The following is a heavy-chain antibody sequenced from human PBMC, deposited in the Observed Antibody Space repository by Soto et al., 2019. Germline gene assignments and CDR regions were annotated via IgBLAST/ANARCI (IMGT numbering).Heavy chain of an antibody. CDR3: GKGFGNYWAFDY. Sequence: QVHLVESGGGVVQPGRSLRLSCAASGFSFSTYGMHWVRQAPGKGLEWVAFISNDGSNKYYADSVKGRFTISRDNSKNTLYLKLNSLGAEARAVYYGGKGFGNYWAFDYWGQGTLVTVSS. D-gene: IGHD1-26*01. J-gene: IGHJ4*02. V-gene: IGHV3-30*18. CDR2: ISNDGSNK. CDR1: GFSFSTYG.